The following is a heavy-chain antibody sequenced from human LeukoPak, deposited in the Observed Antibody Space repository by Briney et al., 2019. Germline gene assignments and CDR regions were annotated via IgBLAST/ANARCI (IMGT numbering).Heavy chain of an antibody. Sequence: GGSLRLSCAASGFTFSNFAMNWVRQAPGKGLEWVSSISSSSTYIYYADSVKGRFTISRDNAKNSLYLQMNSLRAEDTAVYYCASGGVPGTNIPDYWGQGTLVTVSS. CDR1: GFTFSNFA. D-gene: IGHD4/OR15-4a*01. V-gene: IGHV3-21*01. J-gene: IGHJ4*02. CDR3: ASGGVPGTNIPDY. CDR2: ISSSSTYI.